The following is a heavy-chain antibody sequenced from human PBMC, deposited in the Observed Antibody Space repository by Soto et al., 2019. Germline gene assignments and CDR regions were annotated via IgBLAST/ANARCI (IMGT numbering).Heavy chain of an antibody. D-gene: IGHD6-13*01. CDR2: IYYSGST. CDR1: GGSISSSSYY. Sequence: QLQLQESGPGLVKPSETLSLTCTVSGGSISSSSYYWGWIRQPPGKGLEWIGSIYYSGSTYYNPSLKGRAPIPVDTPKNHSPRKRTSVTPADTAVYSCARQGGIAAAGTPCYFDLGARGPLVTVSS. V-gene: IGHV4-39*01. J-gene: IGHJ2*01. CDR3: ARQGGIAAAGTPCYFDL.